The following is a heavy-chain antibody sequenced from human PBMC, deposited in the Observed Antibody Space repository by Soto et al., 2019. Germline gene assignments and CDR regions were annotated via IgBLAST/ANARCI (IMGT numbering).Heavy chain of an antibody. Sequence: ASVKVSCKASGYTFTSYGISWVRQAPGQGLEWMGWISAYNGNTNYAQKLQGRVTMTTDTSTSTAYMELRSLRSDDTAVYYCASLRSYGFYFDSWGQGTLVTVSS. J-gene: IGHJ4*02. D-gene: IGHD5-18*01. CDR1: GYTFTSYG. CDR2: ISAYNGNT. CDR3: ASLRSYGFYFDS. V-gene: IGHV1-18*04.